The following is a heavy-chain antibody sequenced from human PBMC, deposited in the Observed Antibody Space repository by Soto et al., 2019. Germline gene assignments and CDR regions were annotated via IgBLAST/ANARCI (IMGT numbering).Heavy chain of an antibody. CDR2: ISSSGRTI. V-gene: IGHV3-48*03. D-gene: IGHD1-26*01. CDR3: ARWYSRYYYYYYGMDV. CDR1: GFTFSSYE. Sequence: PVGSLRLSCAASGFTFSSYEMNSLRQAPGKGLGWVSYISSSGRTIYYADSVKGRFTISRDNANNSLYLQMNSLRAEETAVYYCARWYSRYYYYYYGMDVWGQGTTVTV. J-gene: IGHJ6*02.